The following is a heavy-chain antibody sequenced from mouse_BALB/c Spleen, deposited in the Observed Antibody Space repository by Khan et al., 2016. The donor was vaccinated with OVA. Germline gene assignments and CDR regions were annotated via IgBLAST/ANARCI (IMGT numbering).Heavy chain of an antibody. CDR3: AIGNYYGYYFDY. V-gene: IGHV3-2*02. Sequence: QLEESGPGLVKPSQSLSLTCTVTGYSITSGYAWNWIRPFPGNKLEWMGYISYSGVTSYTPSLKSRISITRATSKNQFFLQLTSVTTEDTATYYCAIGNYYGYYFDYWGQGTTLTVSS. CDR1: GYSITSGYA. J-gene: IGHJ2*01. CDR2: ISYSGVT. D-gene: IGHD1-1*01.